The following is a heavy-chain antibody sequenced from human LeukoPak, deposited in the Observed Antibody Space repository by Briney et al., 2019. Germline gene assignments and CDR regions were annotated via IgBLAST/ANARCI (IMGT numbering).Heavy chain of an antibody. CDR1: GYTFTSYG. D-gene: IGHD2-21*02. J-gene: IGHJ4*02. CDR2: ISACNGNT. Sequence: ASVKVSCKASGYTFTSYGISWVRQAPGQGLEWMGWISACNGNTNYAQKLQGRVTMTTDTSTSTAYMELRSLRSDDTAVYYCARASVVVTAAGFDYWGQGTLVTVSS. V-gene: IGHV1-18*01. CDR3: ARASVVVTAAGFDY.